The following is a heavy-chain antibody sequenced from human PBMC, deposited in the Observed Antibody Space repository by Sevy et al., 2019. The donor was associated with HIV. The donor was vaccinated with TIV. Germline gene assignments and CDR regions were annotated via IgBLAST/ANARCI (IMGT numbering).Heavy chain of an antibody. D-gene: IGHD3-22*01. CDR1: GDSITSNNYY. CDR2: VYYSGSA. Sequence: SDTLSLSCTVSGDSITSNNYYWGWIRQPPGKGLEWIGSVYYSGSAYYNPSLKSRLAMSVDTATNEFSLRLTSVTAADMGVYHCARHRTYGGRGYFPYYFDSWGQGTLVTVSS. V-gene: IGHV4-39*01. CDR3: ARHRTYGGRGYFPYYFDS. J-gene: IGHJ4*02.